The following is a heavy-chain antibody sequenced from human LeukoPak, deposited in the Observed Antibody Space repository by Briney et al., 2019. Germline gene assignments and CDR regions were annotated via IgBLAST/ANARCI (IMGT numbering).Heavy chain of an antibody. V-gene: IGHV3-23*01. D-gene: IGHD3-9*01. J-gene: IGHJ4*02. CDR2: ITGSGGNT. CDR3: AKWGDYDVLTGYYVSDY. CDR1: GFTFSNYA. Sequence: GGSLRLSCAASGFTFSNYAMSWVRQASGKGLEWVSAITGSGGNTYYADSVKGRFTISRDNSKNTVFLQMNSLRAEDTAVYYCAKWGDYDVLTGYYVSDYWGQGTLVTVSS.